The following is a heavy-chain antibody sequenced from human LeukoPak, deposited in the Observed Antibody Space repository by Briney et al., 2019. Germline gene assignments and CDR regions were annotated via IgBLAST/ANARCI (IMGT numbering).Heavy chain of an antibody. V-gene: IGHV5-51*01. CDR3: ARRIAAAGTYYGMDV. Sequence: GESLKISCKGSGYSFTSYWIGWVRQMPGKGLEWMGIIYPCDSDTRYSPSFQGQVTISADKSISTAYLQWSSLKASDTAMYYCARRIAAAGTYYGMDVWGQGTTVTVSS. CDR1: GYSFTSYW. J-gene: IGHJ6*02. CDR2: IYPCDSDT. D-gene: IGHD6-13*01.